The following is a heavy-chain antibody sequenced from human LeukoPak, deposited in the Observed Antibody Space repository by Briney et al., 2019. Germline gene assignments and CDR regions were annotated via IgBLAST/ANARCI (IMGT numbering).Heavy chain of an antibody. Sequence: QPGGSLRLSCAASGFTFSSYWMSWVRQAPGKGLEWVANIKQDGSEKYYVDSVKGRFTISRDNAKNSLYLQMNSLRAEDTAVYYCASSSWFDAFDIWGQGTMVTVSS. J-gene: IGHJ3*02. CDR2: IKQDGSEK. CDR1: GFTFSSYW. D-gene: IGHD6-13*01. CDR3: ASSSWFDAFDI. V-gene: IGHV3-7*03.